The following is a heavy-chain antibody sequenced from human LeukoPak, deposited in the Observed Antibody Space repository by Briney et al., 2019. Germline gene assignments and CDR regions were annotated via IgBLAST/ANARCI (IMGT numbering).Heavy chain of an antibody. CDR2: ISYSGST. J-gene: IGHJ5*02. Sequence: SETLSLTCTVSGGSISSYYWSWIRQPPGKGLECIGYISYSGSTNYNPSLKSRVTISVDTSKKQFSLILSSVTAADTAVYYCAIISNWFDPWGQGTRVTVSS. V-gene: IGHV4-59*01. CDR1: GGSISSYY. CDR3: AIISNWFDP.